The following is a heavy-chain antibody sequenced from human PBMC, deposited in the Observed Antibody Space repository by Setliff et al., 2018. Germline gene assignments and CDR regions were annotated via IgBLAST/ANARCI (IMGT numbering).Heavy chain of an antibody. D-gene: IGHD5-18*01. CDR2: IYYSGST. CDR1: GGSSSSHY. CDR3: ARDKYTYGYFDWFDP. V-gene: IGHV4-39*07. Sequence: PSETLSLTCTVSGGSSSSHYWGWIRQPPGKGLEWIGSIYYSGSTYYIPSLKSRVTISVDTSQNQFSLKLSSVTAADTAVYYCARDKYTYGYFDWFDPWGQGTLVTVSS. J-gene: IGHJ5*02.